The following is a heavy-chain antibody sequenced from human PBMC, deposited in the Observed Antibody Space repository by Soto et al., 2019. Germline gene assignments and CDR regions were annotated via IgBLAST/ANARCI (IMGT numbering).Heavy chain of an antibody. CDR2: INPSSGST. CDR3: SRAPFASSSGWYDS. J-gene: IGHJ5*01. CDR1: GYIFTTYY. Sequence: QVQLVQSGAEVKKPGASVKVSCKASGYIFTTYYIHWVRQAPGQGLEWMGIINPSSGSTRSAQKFQGRVSMTRDTSTSTVYMEMSSLRSDDTAVYYCSRAPFASSSGWYDSWGQGTLVTVSS. V-gene: IGHV1-46*03. D-gene: IGHD6-19*01.